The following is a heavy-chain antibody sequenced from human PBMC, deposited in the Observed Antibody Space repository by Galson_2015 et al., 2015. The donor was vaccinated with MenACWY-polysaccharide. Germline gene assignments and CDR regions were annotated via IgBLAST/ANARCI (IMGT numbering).Heavy chain of an antibody. V-gene: IGHV2-5*02. J-gene: IGHJ4*02. D-gene: IGHD5-18*01. CDR2: TYWDDDK. CDR1: GFSPSTSGVG. CDR3: ARQGYSGSFDY. Sequence: PALVKPTQTLTLTCTFSGFSPSTSGVGVGWIRQPPGKALEWLALTYWDDDKRYSPSLKSSLTITKDTSKNQVVLTMTNMDPVDTASYYCARQGYSGSFDYWGQGALVTVSS.